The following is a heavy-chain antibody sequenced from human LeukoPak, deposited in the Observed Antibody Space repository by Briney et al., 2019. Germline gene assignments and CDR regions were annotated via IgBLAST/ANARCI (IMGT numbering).Heavy chain of an antibody. CDR2: VSYHGSDK. D-gene: IGHD3-10*01. J-gene: IGHJ4*02. CDR1: GFTFSGYG. Sequence: GGSLRLSCAASGFTFSGYGMHWVRQAPGKGLEWVALVSYHGSDKYYADSVKGRFTISRDNSRNTLFLQMDSLRLEDTAVYFCANWFGDAGLDYWGQGVLVTVSS. CDR3: ANWFGDAGLDY. V-gene: IGHV3-30*18.